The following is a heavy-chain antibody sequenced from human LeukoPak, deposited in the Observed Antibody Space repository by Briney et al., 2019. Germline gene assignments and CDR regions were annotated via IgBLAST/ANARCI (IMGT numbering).Heavy chain of an antibody. CDR1: GGSISSYY. Sequence: PSETLSLTCTVSGGSISSYYWSWIRQPPGKGLEWIGYIYYSGSTNYSPSLKSRVTISVDTSKNQFSLKLSSVTAADTAVYYCARGGDCGGDCRARPLYYFDYWGQGTLVTVSS. CDR3: ARGGDCGGDCRARPLYYFDY. CDR2: IYYSGST. J-gene: IGHJ4*02. V-gene: IGHV4-59*01. D-gene: IGHD2-21*02.